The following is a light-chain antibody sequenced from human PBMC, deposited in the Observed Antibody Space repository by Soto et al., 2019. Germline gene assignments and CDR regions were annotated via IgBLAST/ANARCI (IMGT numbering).Light chain of an antibody. CDR3: QKYNSAAWT. CDR1: QGISNY. J-gene: IGKJ1*01. Sequence: DIQMTQSPSSLSASVGDRVTITCRASQGISNYLAWYQQQPGKVPKLLIYVASTLQSGVPSRFSGSGSGTDFTLTISSLQPEDDATYYCQKYNSAAWTFGQGTKVEIK. V-gene: IGKV1-27*01. CDR2: VAS.